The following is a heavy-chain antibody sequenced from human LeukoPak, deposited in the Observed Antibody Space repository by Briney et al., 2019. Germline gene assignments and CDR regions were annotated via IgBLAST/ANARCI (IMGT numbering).Heavy chain of an antibody. D-gene: IGHD2-2*01. J-gene: IGHJ3*02. CDR2: MYYSDSGTM. CDR3: ARGRQVQDIVVVPAARDAFDI. CDR1: GGSISRSSYY. V-gene: IGHV4-39*07. Sequence: PSETLSLTCTVSGGSISRSSYYWGWIRQSPGKGLEWIGSMYYSDSGTMYYNPSLKSRVTISVDTSKNQFSLKLSSVTAADTAVYYCARGRQVQDIVVVPAARDAFDIWGQGTMVTVSS.